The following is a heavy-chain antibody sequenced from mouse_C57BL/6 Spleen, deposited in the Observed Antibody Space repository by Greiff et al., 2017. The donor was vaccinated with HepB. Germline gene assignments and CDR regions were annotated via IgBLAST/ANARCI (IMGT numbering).Heavy chain of an antibody. V-gene: IGHV1-54*01. CDR2: INPGSGGT. CDR1: GYAFTNYL. Sequence: VQLQQSGAELVRPGTSVKVSCKASGYAFTNYLIEWVKQRPGQGLEWIGVINPGSGGTNYNEKFKGKATLTADKSSSTAYMQLSILTSEDSAVYFCARRYSNYAMDYWGQGTSVTVSS. D-gene: IGHD2-5*01. CDR3: ARRYSNYAMDY. J-gene: IGHJ4*01.